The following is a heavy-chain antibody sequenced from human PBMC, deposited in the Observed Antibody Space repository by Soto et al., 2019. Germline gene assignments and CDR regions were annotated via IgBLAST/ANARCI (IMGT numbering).Heavy chain of an antibody. Sequence: ASVKVSCKASGYTFTSYYMHWVRQAPGQGLEWMGIINPSGGSTSYAQKFQGRVTMTRDTSTSTVYMELSSLRSEDTAVYYCARESRITMVRGYMDVWGQGTTVTVYS. CDR1: GYTFTSYY. CDR3: ARESRITMVRGYMDV. D-gene: IGHD3-10*01. J-gene: IGHJ6*02. V-gene: IGHV1-46*01. CDR2: INPSGGST.